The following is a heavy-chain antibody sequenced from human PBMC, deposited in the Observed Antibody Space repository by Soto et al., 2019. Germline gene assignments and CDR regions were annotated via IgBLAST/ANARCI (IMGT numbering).Heavy chain of an antibody. CDR1: GGTXTSYA. V-gene: IGHV1-69*13. J-gene: IGHJ5*02. D-gene: IGHD3-22*01. CDR3: ARDYYASSGPVNP. CDR2: IIPIFGTA. Sequence: GXSXKVSFKASGGTXTSYASRLVRQAPGQGLEWMGGIIPIFGTANYAQKFQGRVTITADEYTTTACMELSSLRSEDTPVYYCARDYYASSGPVNPWGQGNLVTVS.